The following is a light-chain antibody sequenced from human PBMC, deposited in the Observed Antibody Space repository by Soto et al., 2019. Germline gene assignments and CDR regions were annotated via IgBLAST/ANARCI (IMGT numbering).Light chain of an antibody. CDR2: GAS. J-gene: IGKJ4*01. CDR1: QSVSSN. CDR3: QQYNNGPS. V-gene: IGKV3-15*01. Sequence: EIVMTQSPATLSVSPGERATLSCRASQSVSSNLAWYQQKPGQAPRLLIYGASTRATGIPARFSGSGSGTEFTLTIRSLQSEDFAVYYCQQYNNGPSFGGGTKVEIK.